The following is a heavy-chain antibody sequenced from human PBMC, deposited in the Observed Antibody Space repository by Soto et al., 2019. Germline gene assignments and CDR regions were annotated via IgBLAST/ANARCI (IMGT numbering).Heavy chain of an antibody. CDR2: INPSGGST. CDR3: ASILFIALYGYKGGALAI. Sequence: AAVMVSCKESGYSVTSYYMQWVRQAPGQGLEWRGIINPSGGSTGDAQKLQGRVARTRDRSTSTVDMEVSSLRYEDTAVYDCASILFIALYGYKGGALAICRQGT. D-gene: IGHD2-21*01. CDR1: GYSVTSYY. V-gene: IGHV1-46*04. J-gene: IGHJ3*02.